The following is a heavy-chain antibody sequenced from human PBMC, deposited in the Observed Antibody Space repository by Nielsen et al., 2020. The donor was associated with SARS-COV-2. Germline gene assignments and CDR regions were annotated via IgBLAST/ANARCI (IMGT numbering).Heavy chain of an antibody. CDR3: AKARGFTYYYDSSGHYQN. CDR2: ISYDGSNK. V-gene: IGHV3-30*18. Sequence: SCAASVFTFSSYGMHWVRQSPGNGLELVAVISYDGSNKYYADSVNGRFTISRDNSKNTMYLQMNSLRAEYTDVYYCAKARGFTYYYDSSGHYQNWGQGTMVTVSS. CDR1: VFTFSSYG. J-gene: IGHJ3*01. D-gene: IGHD3-22*01.